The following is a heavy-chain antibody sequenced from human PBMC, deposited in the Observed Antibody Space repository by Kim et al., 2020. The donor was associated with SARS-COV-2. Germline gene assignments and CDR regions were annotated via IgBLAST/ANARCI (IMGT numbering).Heavy chain of an antibody. CDR2: IIPILGIA. CDR3: ARIPPVAGIAAATDMDV. J-gene: IGHJ6*02. CDR1: GGTFSSYA. Sequence: SVKVSCKASGGTFSSYAISWVRQAPGQGLEWMGRIIPILGIANYAQKFQGRVTITADKSTSTAYMELSSLRSEDTAVYYCARIPPVAGIAAATDMDVWGQGTTVTVSS. V-gene: IGHV1-69*04. D-gene: IGHD6-13*01.